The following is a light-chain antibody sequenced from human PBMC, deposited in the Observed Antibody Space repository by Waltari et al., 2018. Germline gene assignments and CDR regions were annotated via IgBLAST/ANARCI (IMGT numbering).Light chain of an antibody. J-gene: IGKJ2*01. Sequence: EVVMTQSPATLSVSPGERAALSGRASQSVSSNLAWYQQKPGQAPRLLIHGASPRATGIPARFSGSGSGTEFTLTISSLQSEDFAIYYGQQYNHWPPYTFGQGTKLEIK. CDR2: GAS. CDR3: QQYNHWPPYT. CDR1: QSVSSN. V-gene: IGKV3-15*01.